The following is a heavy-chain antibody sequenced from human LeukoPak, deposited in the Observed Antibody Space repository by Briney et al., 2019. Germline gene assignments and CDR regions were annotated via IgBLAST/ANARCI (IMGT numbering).Heavy chain of an antibody. V-gene: IGHV1-69*02. J-gene: IGHJ4*02. CDR3: ARAEAITIFLDLGH. Sequence: ASVKVSCKASGGTFSSYTISWVRQAPGQGLEWMGRIIPILGIANYAQKFQGRVTITADKSTSTAYMELSSLRSEDTAVYYCARAEAITIFLDLGHWGQGTLVTVSS. CDR1: GGTFSSYT. D-gene: IGHD3-3*01. CDR2: IIPILGIA.